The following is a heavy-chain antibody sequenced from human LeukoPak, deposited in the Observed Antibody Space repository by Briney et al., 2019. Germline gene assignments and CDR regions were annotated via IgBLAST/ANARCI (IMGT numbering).Heavy chain of an antibody. CDR3: ASGQIIVGAIGWFDP. J-gene: IGHJ5*02. CDR2: IYHSGST. V-gene: IGHV4-38-2*01. D-gene: IGHD1-26*01. CDR1: RGSISSYY. Sequence: SETLSLTCAVSRGSISSYYWSWIRQSPGKGLEWIGSIYHSGSTYYNPSLKSRVTISVDTSKNQFSLKLSSVTAADTAVYYCASGQIIVGAIGWFDPWGQGTLVTVSS.